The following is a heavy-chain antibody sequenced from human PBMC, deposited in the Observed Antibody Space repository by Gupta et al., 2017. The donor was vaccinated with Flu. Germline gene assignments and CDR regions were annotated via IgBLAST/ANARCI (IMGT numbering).Heavy chain of an antibody. CDR3: ARVPYCSTTSCYQPFDY. Sequence: YIHWVRQAPGQGLEWMGRLNPNSGGTKFAQKCQGRVTLTSDTSISAAYMELNRLTSDDTGVYYCARVPYCSTTSCYQPFDYWGQGTLVTVSS. CDR2: LNPNSGGT. J-gene: IGHJ4*02. V-gene: IGHV1-2*05. CDR1: Y. D-gene: IGHD2-2*01.